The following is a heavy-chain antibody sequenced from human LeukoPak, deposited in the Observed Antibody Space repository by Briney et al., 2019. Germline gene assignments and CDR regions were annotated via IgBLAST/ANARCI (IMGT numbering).Heavy chain of an antibody. Sequence: GGSLRLSCAASGFTFSYSWMTWVRQAPGKGLEWVANMNGDGSNIYYVDSVRGRFTISRDNAKNSLCLQMSSLRAEDTAVYYCARDPGYGAVDYWGQGTLITVSS. CDR3: ARDPGYGAVDY. CDR2: MNGDGSNI. J-gene: IGHJ4*02. D-gene: IGHD5-18*01. V-gene: IGHV3-7*03. CDR1: GFTFSYSW.